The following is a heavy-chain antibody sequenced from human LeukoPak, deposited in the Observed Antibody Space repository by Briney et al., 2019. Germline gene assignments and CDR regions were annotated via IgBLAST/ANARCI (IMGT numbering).Heavy chain of an antibody. J-gene: IGHJ6*02. D-gene: IGHD5-24*01. CDR1: GFTFNNYA. V-gene: IGHV3-64D*06. Sequence: GGSLRLSCSASGFTFNNYAMYWVRQAPGKELEYVSITHGNGGNTDYAESVKGRFTISRDYSKNTLYLQLSSLRIEDTAVYYCVRDNYGMDVWGQGTTVIVSS. CDR3: VRDNYGMDV. CDR2: THGNGGNT.